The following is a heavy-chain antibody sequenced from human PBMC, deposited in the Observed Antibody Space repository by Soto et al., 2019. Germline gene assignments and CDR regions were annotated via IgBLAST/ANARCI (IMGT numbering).Heavy chain of an antibody. Sequence: PGGSLRLSCVASGFTFDTYGIHWVRQAPGKGLQWVALISYEGGNTYYADSVRGRFTISRDNSKNTLYLQINALRPEDTGVYYCARVTPGNNLYYFSGLDVWGQGTSVTVSS. CDR2: ISYEGGNT. V-gene: IGHV3-30-3*01. CDR1: GFTFDTYG. J-gene: IGHJ6*02. D-gene: IGHD1-1*01. CDR3: ARVTPGNNLYYFSGLDV.